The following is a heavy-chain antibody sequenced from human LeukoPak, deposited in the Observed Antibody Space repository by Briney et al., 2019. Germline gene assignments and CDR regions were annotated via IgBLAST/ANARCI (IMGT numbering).Heavy chain of an antibody. CDR1: GFTFSSYA. CDR2: IRGSGGNT. J-gene: IGHJ4*02. V-gene: IGHV3-23*01. Sequence: GGSLRLSCAASGFTFSSYAMSWVRQAPGKGLEWVSTIRGSGGNTYYADSVRGRFTISRDTSKNTLYLQMNSLRAEDTALYYCARYCSGTCYSGFQYWGQGTLVTVSS. CDR3: ARYCSGTCYSGFQY. D-gene: IGHD2-2*01.